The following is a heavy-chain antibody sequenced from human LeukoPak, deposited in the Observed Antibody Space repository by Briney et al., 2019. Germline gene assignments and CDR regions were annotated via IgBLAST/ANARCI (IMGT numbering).Heavy chain of an antibody. J-gene: IGHJ4*02. V-gene: IGHV1-69*13. CDR1: GGTFISYA. Sequence: ASVKVSCKASGGTFISYAISWVRQAPGQGLEWMGGIIPIFGTANYAQKFQGRVTITADESTSTAYMELSSLRSEDTAVYYCARAPRWLQSQTYFDYWGQGTLVTVSS. CDR3: ARAPRWLQSQTYFDY. CDR2: IIPIFGTA. D-gene: IGHD5-24*01.